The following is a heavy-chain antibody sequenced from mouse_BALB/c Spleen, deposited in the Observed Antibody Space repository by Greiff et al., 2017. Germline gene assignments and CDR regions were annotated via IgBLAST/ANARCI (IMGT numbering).Heavy chain of an antibody. CDR2: ISSGGST. CDR1: GFTFSSYA. Sequence: EVNVVESGGGLVKPGGSLKLSCAASGFTFSSYAMSWVRQTPEKRLEWVASISSGGSTYYPDSVKGRFTISRDNARNILYLQMSSLRSEDTAMYYCARGYYGNFDYWGQGTTLTVSS. D-gene: IGHD1-1*01. CDR3: ARGYYGNFDY. J-gene: IGHJ2*01. V-gene: IGHV5-6-5*01.